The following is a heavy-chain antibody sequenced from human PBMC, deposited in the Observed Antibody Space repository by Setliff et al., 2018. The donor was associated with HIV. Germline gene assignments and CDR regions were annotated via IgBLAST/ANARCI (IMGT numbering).Heavy chain of an antibody. D-gene: IGHD3-22*01. CDR2: IHTSTGKP. CDR1: GYTFTSYA. Sequence: ASVKVSCKASGYTFTSYAINWLRQAPGQGPEWMGWIHTSTGKPTYVRDFTGRFVFSLDTSVNTAFLQISDLKTEDTAVYYCARNSPFPPSSGAHFDFWGPGTLVTVSS. V-gene: IGHV7-4-1*02. CDR3: ARNSPFPPSSGAHFDF. J-gene: IGHJ4*02.